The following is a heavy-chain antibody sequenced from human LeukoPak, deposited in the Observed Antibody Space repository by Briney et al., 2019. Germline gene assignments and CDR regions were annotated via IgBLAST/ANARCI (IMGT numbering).Heavy chain of an antibody. D-gene: IGHD6-13*01. Sequence: GGSLRLSCAASGFTFSSHWMHWVRQAPGRGLVWVSRINSDGSSTSYADSVKGRFTISRDNAKNTLYLEMNSLRTEDTAVYYCGREGSYISSFDCWGQGTLVTVSS. CDR3: GREGSYISSFDC. CDR2: INSDGSST. J-gene: IGHJ4*02. V-gene: IGHV3-74*01. CDR1: GFTFSSHW.